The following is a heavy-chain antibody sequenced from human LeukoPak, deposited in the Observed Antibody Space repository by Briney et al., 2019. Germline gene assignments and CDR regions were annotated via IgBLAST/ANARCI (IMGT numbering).Heavy chain of an antibody. Sequence: GGSLRLSCAASGFTFSSSAMSWVRQAPGKGLVWVSRINSDGSSTTHADSVKGRFTISRDNAKNTLYLQMNSLRAEDTAVYYCARDGTYGNFDCWGQGTLVTVSS. D-gene: IGHD1-14*01. CDR3: ARDGTYGNFDC. J-gene: IGHJ4*02. CDR2: INSDGSST. CDR1: GFTFSSSA. V-gene: IGHV3-74*01.